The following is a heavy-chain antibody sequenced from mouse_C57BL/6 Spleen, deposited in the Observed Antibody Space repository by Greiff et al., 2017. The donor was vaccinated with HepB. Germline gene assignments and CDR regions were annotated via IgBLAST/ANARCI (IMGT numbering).Heavy chain of an antibody. CDR3: ARDGSSSYYAMDY. Sequence: VQLVESGAELAKPGASVKLSCKASGYTFTSYWMHWVKQRPGQGLEWIGYINPSSGYTKYNQKFKDKATLTADKSSSTAYMQLSSLTYEDSAVYYCARDGSSSYYAMDYWGQGTSVTVSS. J-gene: IGHJ4*01. D-gene: IGHD1-1*01. CDR1: GYTFTSYW. CDR2: INPSSGYT. V-gene: IGHV1-7*01.